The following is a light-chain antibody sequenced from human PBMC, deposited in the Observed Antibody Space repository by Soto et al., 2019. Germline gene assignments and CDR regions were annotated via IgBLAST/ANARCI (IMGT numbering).Light chain of an antibody. J-gene: IGKJ1*01. Sequence: EIVLTQSPANLSLSPGERATLSCRASQSVSRFFAWYQQKPGQAPRLLIYDTSNRATGIPARFSGSGSGTDFTLTISSLEPEDFAIYYCQQRSSWPLTFGQGTRVEIK. V-gene: IGKV3-11*01. CDR3: QQRSSWPLT. CDR1: QSVSRF. CDR2: DTS.